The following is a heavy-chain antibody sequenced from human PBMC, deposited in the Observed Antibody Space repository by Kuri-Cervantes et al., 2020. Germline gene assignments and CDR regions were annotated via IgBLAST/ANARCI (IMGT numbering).Heavy chain of an antibody. J-gene: IGHJ6*02. Sequence: ASVKVSCKASGYTFTSYGISWVRQAPGQGLEWMGWISAYNGNTNYAQKLQGRVTMTTGTSTSTAYMELRSLRSDDTAVYYCARDPLRYFDWLPNLYYYYGMDVWGQGTAVTVSS. CDR1: GYTFTSYG. D-gene: IGHD3-9*01. V-gene: IGHV1-18*01. CDR3: ARDPLRYFDWLPNLYYYYGMDV. CDR2: ISAYNGNT.